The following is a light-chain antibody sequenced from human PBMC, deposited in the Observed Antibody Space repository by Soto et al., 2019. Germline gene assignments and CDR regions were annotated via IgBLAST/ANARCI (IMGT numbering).Light chain of an antibody. CDR2: AAS. CDR1: QSISNY. Sequence: DIQMTQSPSSLSASVGDRVTITCRPSQSISNYLNWYQQQPGKAPKLLIYAASNLQSGVPSRFSGSGSGTDFTVTISSLQPEDFAAYYCQQSYSTPFTFGPGTKVDIK. CDR3: QQSYSTPFT. V-gene: IGKV1-39*01. J-gene: IGKJ3*01.